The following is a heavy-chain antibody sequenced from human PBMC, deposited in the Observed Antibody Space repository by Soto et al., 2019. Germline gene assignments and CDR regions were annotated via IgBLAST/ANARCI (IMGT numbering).Heavy chain of an antibody. CDR2: ISAYNGNT. J-gene: IGHJ3*02. D-gene: IGHD6-13*01. Sequence: QVQLVQSGAEVKKPGASVKVSCKASGYTFTSYGISWVRQAPGQGLEWMGWISAYNGNTNYAQKLQGRVTMTTDTSTSTAYMELRSLRSDDTAVYYCARDSRIAAAVYGDYAGNAFDIWGQGTMVTVSS. CDR1: GYTFTSYG. V-gene: IGHV1-18*01. CDR3: ARDSRIAAAVYGDYAGNAFDI.